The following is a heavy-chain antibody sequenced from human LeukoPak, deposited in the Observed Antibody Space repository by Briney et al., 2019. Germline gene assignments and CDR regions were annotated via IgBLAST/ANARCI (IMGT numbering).Heavy chain of an antibody. Sequence: GGSLRLSCAASGFTFSSYSMNWVRQAPGKGLEWVSSISASSAYIFYADSVKGRFTVSRDNAKSSLFLQMDRLSVEDTAVYYCARESATSSFSFDSWGQGVLVPVSS. CDR1: GFTFSSYS. J-gene: IGHJ4*02. CDR2: ISASSAYI. CDR3: ARESATSSFSFDS. V-gene: IGHV3-21*01. D-gene: IGHD5-24*01.